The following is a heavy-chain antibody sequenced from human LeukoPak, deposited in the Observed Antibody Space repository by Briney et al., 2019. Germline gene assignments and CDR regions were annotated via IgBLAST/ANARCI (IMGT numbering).Heavy chain of an antibody. CDR2: SNPNSGVT. V-gene: IGHV1-2*02. J-gene: IGHJ4*02. CDR3: ARDRDGYCTNGVCYFDY. D-gene: IGHD2-8*01. Sequence: ASVKVSCKASGYTFTGYYMHWVRQAPGQGLEWMGWSNPNSGVTNYAQRFQGRVTMTSDTPISTAYLDLGRLRYDDTAVYYCARDRDGYCTNGVCYFDYWGQGTLVTVSS. CDR1: GYTFTGYY.